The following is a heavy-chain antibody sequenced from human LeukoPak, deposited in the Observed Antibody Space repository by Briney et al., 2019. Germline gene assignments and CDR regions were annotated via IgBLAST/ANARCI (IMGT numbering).Heavy chain of an antibody. Sequence: PGGSLRLSCAASGFTFRTYSMNWVRQAPGKGLEWVASIRSSSSYIYYADSVKGRFTISRDNSKNTLYLQINSLRAEDTAVYYCAKDIGSSWYAEYFQHWGQGTLVTVSS. J-gene: IGHJ1*01. CDR2: IRSSSSYI. CDR1: GFTFRTYS. V-gene: IGHV3-21*04. CDR3: AKDIGSSWYAEYFQH. D-gene: IGHD6-13*01.